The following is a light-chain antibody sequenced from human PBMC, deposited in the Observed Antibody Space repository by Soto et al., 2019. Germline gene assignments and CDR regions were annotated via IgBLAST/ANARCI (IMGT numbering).Light chain of an antibody. CDR3: QQYNNWPQT. V-gene: IGKV3-15*01. Sequence: MTQSPATLSVSPGERATLSCRASQSVSSNLAWYQQKLGQAPRLLIYGASTRATGIPARFSGSGSGTEFTLTISSLQSEDFAVYYCQQYNNWPQTFGQGTKVDIK. J-gene: IGKJ1*01. CDR1: QSVSSN. CDR2: GAS.